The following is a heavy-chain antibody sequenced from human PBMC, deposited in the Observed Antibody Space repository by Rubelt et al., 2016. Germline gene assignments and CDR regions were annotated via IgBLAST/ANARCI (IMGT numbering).Heavy chain of an antibody. Sequence: QVQLVQSGAEVKKPGSSVKVSCKASGGTFSSYAISWVRQAPGQGLEWMGGLIPIFGTANYAQKFQGRVTITADKSTSPAYMGLSSLRSEDTAVYYCASPPYDILTGYDYYYGMDVWGQGTTVTVSS. V-gene: IGHV1-69*06. CDR1: GGTFSSYA. CDR3: ASPPYDILTGYDYYYGMDV. CDR2: LIPIFGTA. D-gene: IGHD3-9*01. J-gene: IGHJ6*02.